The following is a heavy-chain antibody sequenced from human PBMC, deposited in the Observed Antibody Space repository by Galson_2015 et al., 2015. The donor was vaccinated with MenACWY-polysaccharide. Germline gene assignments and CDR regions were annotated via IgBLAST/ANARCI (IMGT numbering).Heavy chain of an antibody. Sequence: SLRLSCAASGFTFSDYYMSWIRQAPGKGLECISHISSSSGIIYYADSVKGRFTISRDNAKNSLFLQMNSLRAEDTAVYYCARAAWLDFWGQGTLVTVSS. CDR3: ARAAWLDF. CDR1: GFTFSDYY. CDR2: ISSSSGII. J-gene: IGHJ4*02. V-gene: IGHV3-11*01. D-gene: IGHD5-24*01.